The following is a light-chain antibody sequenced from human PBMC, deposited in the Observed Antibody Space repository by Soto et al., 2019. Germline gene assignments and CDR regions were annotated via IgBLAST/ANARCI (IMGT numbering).Light chain of an antibody. CDR2: GAS. CDR3: QQYNNWPWT. CDR1: QSISSK. V-gene: IGKV3-15*01. J-gene: IGKJ1*01. Sequence: EKVMTQSPATLSASPGERATLSCRASQSISSKLAWYQQRPGQAPRLLIYGASTRATGIPARFSGSGSGTEFTITISSLQSEDFEVYHCQQYNNWPWTFGQGTKVEIK.